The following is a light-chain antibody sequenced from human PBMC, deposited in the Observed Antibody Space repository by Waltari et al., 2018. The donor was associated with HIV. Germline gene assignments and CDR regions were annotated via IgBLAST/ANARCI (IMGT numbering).Light chain of an antibody. V-gene: IGLV1-40*01. Sequence: QSVLTQPPSVSGAPGQRVTISCTGTSSNIGAGYDVQWYQHLPGTAPKLLIYVNNNRPSGGPDRFSGSKSGTSASLAITGLQTDDEADYYCQSYDSSLSGWVFGGGTKLTVL. J-gene: IGLJ3*02. CDR3: QSYDSSLSGWV. CDR1: SSNIGAGYD. CDR2: VNN.